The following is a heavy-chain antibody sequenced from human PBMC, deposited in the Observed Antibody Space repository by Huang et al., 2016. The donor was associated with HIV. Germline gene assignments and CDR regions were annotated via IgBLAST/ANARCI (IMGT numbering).Heavy chain of an antibody. J-gene: IGHJ6*03. CDR1: GYSLTAYD. D-gene: IGHD3-10*01. CDR3: ARGRFGDTYNYHMDV. CDR2: VNPKNGNT. V-gene: IGHV1-8*03. Sequence: QAQLVQSGAEVKKPGASVRVSCKASGYSLTAYDINWVRQATGQGLEWIGKVNPKNGNTGSAHKCRGRVTCTRRTAISTVDMDLSRVTSDDTAVYYCARGRFGDTYNYHMDVWGKGTTVIVS.